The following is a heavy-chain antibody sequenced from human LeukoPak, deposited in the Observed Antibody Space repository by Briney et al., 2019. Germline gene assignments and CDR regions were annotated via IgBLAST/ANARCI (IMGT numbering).Heavy chain of an antibody. CDR2: ISSSSSTI. Sequence: QSGGSLRLSCAASGFTFSSYSMNWVRQAPGKGLECVSYISSSSSTIYYADSVKGRFTISRDNAKNSLYLQMNSLRAEDTAVYYCASGYSGYGGWFDPWGQGTLVTVSS. CDR1: GFTFSSYS. J-gene: IGHJ5*02. D-gene: IGHD5-12*01. V-gene: IGHV3-48*01. CDR3: ASGYSGYGGWFDP.